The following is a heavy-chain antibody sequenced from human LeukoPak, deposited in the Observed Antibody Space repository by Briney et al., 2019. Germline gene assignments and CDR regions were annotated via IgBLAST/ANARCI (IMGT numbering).Heavy chain of an antibody. V-gene: IGHV4-59*01. CDR1: GVSINGYY. D-gene: IGHD3-3*01. J-gene: IGHJ4*02. Sequence: SETLSLTCTVSGVSINGYYWSWIRQPPGKGLEWIGYIYYSGSSNNNPSLKSRVTISVDTSKNQFSLKLSSVTAADTAVYYCARGGDFWSGYYDYWGQGTLVTVSS. CDR3: ARGGDFWSGYYDY. CDR2: IYYSGSS.